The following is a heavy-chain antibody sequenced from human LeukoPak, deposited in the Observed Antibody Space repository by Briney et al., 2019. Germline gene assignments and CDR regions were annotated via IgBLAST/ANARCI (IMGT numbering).Heavy chain of an antibody. D-gene: IGHD6-19*01. CDR2: ISYDGSDK. CDR1: GFTFSNYG. CDR3: VKRVYTSVSFDC. J-gene: IGHJ4*02. V-gene: IGHV3-30*18. Sequence: GGSLRLSCAASGFTFSNYGMHWVRQTPGKGLEWVAVISYDGSDKYHVDSVKGRFTISRDNSKNTLYLQMNSLRAEDTALYYCVKRVYTSVSFDCWGQGTLVTVSS.